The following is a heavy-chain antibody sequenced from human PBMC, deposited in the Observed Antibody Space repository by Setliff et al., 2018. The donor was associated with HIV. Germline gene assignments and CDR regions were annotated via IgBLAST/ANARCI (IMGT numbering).Heavy chain of an antibody. CDR1: GGTFTSYG. V-gene: IGHV1-18*01. Sequence: ASVKVSRKASGGTFTSYGISWVRQAPGQGLEWMGWISAYNGNTNYAQKLQGRVTMTTDTSASTAYMELRSLRSDDTAVYYCARDDGGYNYAEAFDVWGQGTMVTVSS. D-gene: IGHD3-16*01. CDR3: ARDDGGYNYAEAFDV. CDR2: ISAYNGNT. J-gene: IGHJ3*01.